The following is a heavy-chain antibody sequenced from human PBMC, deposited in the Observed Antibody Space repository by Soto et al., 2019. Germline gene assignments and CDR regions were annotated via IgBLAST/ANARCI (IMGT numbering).Heavy chain of an antibody. CDR2: IKRKADGGTT. D-gene: IGHD6-6*01. V-gene: IGHV3-15*01. CDR3: STLDSSSSGGG. CDR1: GFTFNNAW. Sequence: EVQLVESGGGFVKPGGSLRLSCAASGFTFNNAWMSWVRQAPGKGLEWVGRIKRKADGGTTAYAAAVQGRFTISRDDSRDTLYLQMNNLKIEDPAVYYCSTLDSSSSGGGGGQGTLVTVSS. J-gene: IGHJ4*02.